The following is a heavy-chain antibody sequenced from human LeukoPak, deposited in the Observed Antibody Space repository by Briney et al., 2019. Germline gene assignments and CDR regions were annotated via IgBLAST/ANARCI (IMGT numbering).Heavy chain of an antibody. D-gene: IGHD4-23*01. CDR2: IYYSGST. Sequence: LETLSLTCIVSGGSISSISSNNYHWGWIRQPPGKGLEWIGSIYYSGSTYYNPSLKSRVTISVDTSKNQFSLKLSSVTAADTALYYCAREMGVVTAHGIDVWGQGTTVTVSS. V-gene: IGHV4-39*02. J-gene: IGHJ6*02. CDR3: AREMGVVTAHGIDV. CDR1: GGSISSISSNNYH.